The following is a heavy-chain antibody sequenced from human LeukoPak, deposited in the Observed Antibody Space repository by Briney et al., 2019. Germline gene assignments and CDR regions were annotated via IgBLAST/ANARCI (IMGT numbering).Heavy chain of an antibody. V-gene: IGHV4-34*01. CDR2: INHSGST. CDR3: ARGVYCSSTSCSYP. CDR1: GVSFSGYY. Sequence: SETLSLTCAVYGVSFSGYYWSWIRQPPGKGLEWIGEINHSGSTNYNPSLKSRVTISVDTSKNQFSLKLSSVTAADTAVYYCARGVYCSSTSCSYPWGQGTLVTVSS. J-gene: IGHJ5*02. D-gene: IGHD2-2*01.